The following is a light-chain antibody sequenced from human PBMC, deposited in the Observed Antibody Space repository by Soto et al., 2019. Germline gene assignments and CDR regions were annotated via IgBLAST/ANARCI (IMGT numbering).Light chain of an antibody. CDR3: ASWDDSLRGPG. CDR2: RDN. J-gene: IGLJ3*02. V-gene: IGLV1-47*01. Sequence: QSVLTQPPSASATPGQRVTISCSGSSSNLGNNYVYWYQHLPGTAPKLLIDRDNKRPSGVPDRFSGSRSGTSASLAISGLRSEDEGDYYCASWDDSLRGPGFGGGTKATVL. CDR1: SSNLGNNY.